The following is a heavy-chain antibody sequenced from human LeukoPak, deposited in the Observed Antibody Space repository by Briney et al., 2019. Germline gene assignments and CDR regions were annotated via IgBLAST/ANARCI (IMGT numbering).Heavy chain of an antibody. Sequence: GGSLRLSCAASGFTFSSYAMSWVRQAPGKGLEWVSAISGSGGSTYYADSVKGRFTISRDNSKNTLYLQMNSLRGEDTGVYYCAKEGSYSNYPAYNWFDPWGQGTLVTVSS. J-gene: IGHJ5*02. CDR3: AKEGSYSNYPAYNWFDP. CDR2: ISGSGGST. CDR1: GFTFSSYA. D-gene: IGHD4-11*01. V-gene: IGHV3-23*01.